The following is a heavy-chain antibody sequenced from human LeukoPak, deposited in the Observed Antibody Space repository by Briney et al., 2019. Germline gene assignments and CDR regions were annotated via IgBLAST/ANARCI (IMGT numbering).Heavy chain of an antibody. V-gene: IGHV4-31*03. CDR2: IYYSGST. CDR3: ARVVTTYYYGMDV. D-gene: IGHD2-21*02. Sequence: SETLSLTCTVSGGSISSGGYYWSWIRQHPGTGLEWIGYIYYSGSTYYNPSLKSRVTISVDTSKNQFSLKLSSVTAADTAVDYCARVVTTYYYGMDVWGQGTTVTVSS. J-gene: IGHJ6*02. CDR1: GGSISSGGYY.